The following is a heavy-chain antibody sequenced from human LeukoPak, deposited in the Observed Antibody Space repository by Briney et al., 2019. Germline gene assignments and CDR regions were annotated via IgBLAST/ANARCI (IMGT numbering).Heavy chain of an antibody. V-gene: IGHV3-21*01. CDR2: ISSSSSYI. Sequence: GGSLRLSCAASGFTFSSYAMSWVRQAPGKGLEWVSSISSSSSYIYYADSVKGRFTISRDNAKNSLYLQMNSLRAEDTAVYYCARVYSSSFDYWGQGTLVTVSS. CDR1: GFTFSSYA. J-gene: IGHJ4*02. D-gene: IGHD6-6*01. CDR3: ARVYSSSFDY.